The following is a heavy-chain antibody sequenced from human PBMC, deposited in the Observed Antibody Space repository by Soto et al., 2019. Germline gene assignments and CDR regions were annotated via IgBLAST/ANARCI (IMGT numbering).Heavy chain of an antibody. V-gene: IGHV5-10-1*01. CDR3: ATSGQLETGSRPYYFGY. J-gene: IGHJ4*02. CDR1: GYSFPSYW. D-gene: IGHD1-1*01. CDR2: IDPSDSYT. Sequence: GESLKISCKGSGYSFPSYWINWVRQMPGKGLEWMGRIDPSDSYTNYSPSFQGHVTISADKSISTAYLQWSSLKASDTAMYYCATSGQLETGSRPYYFGYWGQGALVTVSS.